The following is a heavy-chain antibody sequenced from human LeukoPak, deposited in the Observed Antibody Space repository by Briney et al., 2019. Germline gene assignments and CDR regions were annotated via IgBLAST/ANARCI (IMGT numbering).Heavy chain of an antibody. J-gene: IGHJ4*02. CDR2: INHSGTT. CDR1: GGSFSGYY. CDR3: ARGLVVVAATHSCYFDY. D-gene: IGHD2-15*01. Sequence: SETLSLTCAVYGGSFSGYYWSWIRQPPGKGLECIGEINHSGTTNYNPSLKSRVTISVDTSKNQFSLKLSSVTAADTAVYYCARGLVVVAATHSCYFDYWGQGTLVTVSS. V-gene: IGHV4-34*01.